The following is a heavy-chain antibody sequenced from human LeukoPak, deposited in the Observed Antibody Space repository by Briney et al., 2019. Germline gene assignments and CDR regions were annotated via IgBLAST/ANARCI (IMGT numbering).Heavy chain of an antibody. Sequence: GGSLRLSCAASGFTFSDFYMGWIRQAPGKGLECVSYCTNSGTTIYYADSVRGRFTISRDNAKNSLYLQMNSLRAEDTAVYYCAEDPHFSIFGVVTPFDYWGQGTLVTVSS. CDR2: CTNSGTTI. D-gene: IGHD3-3*01. V-gene: IGHV3-11*01. J-gene: IGHJ4*02. CDR3: AEDPHFSIFGVVTPFDY. CDR1: GFTFSDFY.